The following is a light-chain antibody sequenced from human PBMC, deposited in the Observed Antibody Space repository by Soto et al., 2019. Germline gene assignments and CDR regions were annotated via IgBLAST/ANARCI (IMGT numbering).Light chain of an antibody. CDR3: GTWDSRLSAWV. V-gene: IGLV1-51*01. CDR2: DNN. CDR1: SSNIGNNY. J-gene: IGLJ3*02. Sequence: QSVLTQPPSVSAAPGRKVTISCSGSSSNIGNNYVSWYQQFPGTAPQLLIYDNNKRPSGIPDRFSGSKSGTSATLGITGLQTGDEADYYCGTWDSRLSAWVFGGGTKVTVL.